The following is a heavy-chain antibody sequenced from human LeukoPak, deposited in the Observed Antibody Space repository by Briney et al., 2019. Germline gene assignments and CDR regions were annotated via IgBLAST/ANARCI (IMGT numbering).Heavy chain of an antibody. CDR3: ARHDCHSNSDAFDV. D-gene: IGHD2/OR15-2a*01. V-gene: IGHV3-48*03. CDR2: ISSSGSII. CDR1: GFTFSSCE. Sequence: GGSQRLSCAASGFTFSSCELSWVRQAPAKGLEWVSYISSSGSIIYYADSVKGRLTISRDSAKNSLYLQMNSLRAEDTAVYYCARHDCHSNSDAFDVWGQGTMVTVSS. J-gene: IGHJ3*01.